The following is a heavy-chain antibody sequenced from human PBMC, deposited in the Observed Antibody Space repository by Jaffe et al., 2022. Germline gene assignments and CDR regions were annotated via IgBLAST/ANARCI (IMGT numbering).Heavy chain of an antibody. CDR3: ASMIVPNYYYYYYMDV. J-gene: IGHJ6*03. D-gene: IGHD3-22*01. CDR1: GGSISSGSYY. V-gene: IGHV4-61*02. CDR2: IYTSGST. Sequence: QVQLQESGPGLVKPSQTLSLTCTVSGGSISSGSYYWSWIRQPAGKGLEWIGRIYTSGSTNYNPSLKSRVTISVDTSKNQFSLKLSSVTAADTAVYYCASMIVPNYYYYYYMDVWGKGTTVTVSS.